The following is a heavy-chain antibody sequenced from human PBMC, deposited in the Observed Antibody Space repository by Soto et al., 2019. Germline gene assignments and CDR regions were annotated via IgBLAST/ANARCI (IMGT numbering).Heavy chain of an antibody. V-gene: IGHV4-59*01. CDR1: GGSISLYY. CDR3: ARVTRIAYVSDI. Sequence: QVQLQESGPGLVKPSETLSLTCTVSGGSISLYYWTWIRQPPGKGLEWIGYIYYSGSTNYNPSLESRVTISVDTSKNQFSLKLNSVTAADTAVYYCARVTRIAYVSDIWGHGTTVTVSS. D-gene: IGHD3-16*01. CDR2: IYYSGST. J-gene: IGHJ3*02.